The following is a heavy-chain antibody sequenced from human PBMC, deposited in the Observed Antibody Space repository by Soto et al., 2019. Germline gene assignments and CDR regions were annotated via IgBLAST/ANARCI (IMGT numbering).Heavy chain of an antibody. J-gene: IGHJ4*02. D-gene: IGHD3-3*01. CDR1: GFTFSSYW. Sequence: GGSLRFSCAASGFTFSSYWMSWVRQAPGKGLEWVANIKQDGSEKYYVDSVKGRFTISRDNAKNSLYLQMNSLRAEDTAVYYCARARGGHWAGDDFWSGYAFDYWGQGTLVTVSS. V-gene: IGHV3-7*01. CDR3: ARARGGHWAGDDFWSGYAFDY. CDR2: IKQDGSEK.